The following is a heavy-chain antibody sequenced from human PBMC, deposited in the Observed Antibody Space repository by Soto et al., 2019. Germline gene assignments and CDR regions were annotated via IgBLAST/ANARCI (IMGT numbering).Heavy chain of an antibody. CDR2: IIPIYGTA. Sequence: QVQLVQSGAEVKKPGSSVKVSCKASGGTFSSYAISWVRQAPGQGLEWMGGIIPIYGTANYAQKFQGRVTITGDDSTSTAYMEVSSLSSEDTAVYYCASLRGGDGMDVWGQGTTVTVSS. D-gene: IGHD3-16*01. CDR1: GGTFSSYA. CDR3: ASLRGGDGMDV. V-gene: IGHV1-69*01. J-gene: IGHJ6*02.